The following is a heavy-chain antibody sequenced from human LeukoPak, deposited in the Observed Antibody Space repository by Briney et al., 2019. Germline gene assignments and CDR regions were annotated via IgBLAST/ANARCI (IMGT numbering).Heavy chain of an antibody. J-gene: IGHJ4*02. D-gene: IGHD6-19*01. CDR1: GFTFSGSA. V-gene: IGHV3-73*01. CDR3: TREGSGWYTDF. CDR2: IRSKVNGYAT. Sequence: GGSLRLSCAASGFTFSGSAMHWVRQASGKGLEWVGRIRSKVNGYATVYAASVRGRFTISRDDSKNTAYLQMNSLKTGDTAMYYCTREGSGWYTDFWGQGTLVTVSS.